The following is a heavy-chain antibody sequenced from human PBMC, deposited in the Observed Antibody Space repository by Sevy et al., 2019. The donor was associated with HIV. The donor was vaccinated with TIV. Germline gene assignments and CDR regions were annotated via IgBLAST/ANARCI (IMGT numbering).Heavy chain of an antibody. CDR3: ARAYVGYGLYYYYYGMDV. V-gene: IGHV3-13*01. D-gene: IGHD5-18*01. Sequence: GGSLRLSCAASGFTFSSYDMHWVRQATGKGLEWVSAMGTAGDTYYPGSVKGRFTISRENAKNSLYLQMNSLRAGDTAVYYCARAYVGYGLYYYYYGMDVWGQGTTVTVSS. CDR1: GFTFSSYD. CDR2: MGTAGDT. J-gene: IGHJ6*02.